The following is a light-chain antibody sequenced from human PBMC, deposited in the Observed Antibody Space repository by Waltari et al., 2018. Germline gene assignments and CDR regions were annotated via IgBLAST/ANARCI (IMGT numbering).Light chain of an antibody. Sequence: DIQLTQSPSSLSASVGDRVTITCRTSENIDTWLNWYQQKIGRPPRLLMSDASTLENGVPSRYSGSGSGTHFTLTITGLQPEDFAVYYCQQSYSTPFTFGPGTKVEI. CDR1: ENIDTW. J-gene: IGKJ3*01. CDR2: DAS. CDR3: QQSYSTPFT. V-gene: IGKV1-39*01.